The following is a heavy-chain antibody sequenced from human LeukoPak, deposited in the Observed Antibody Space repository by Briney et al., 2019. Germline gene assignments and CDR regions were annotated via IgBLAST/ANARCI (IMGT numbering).Heavy chain of an antibody. J-gene: IGHJ4*02. CDR2: INPRNGVT. CDR3: ARMGSSWFELDY. V-gene: IGHV1-2*02. Sequence: GASVKVSCKASAYNFTGHYIHWVRQAPGQGLEWMGWINPRNGVTKYVQKFQGRVTMTRDTSLSRAYMELSTLTSDDAAVYYCARMGSSWFELDYWGQGTLVTVSS. CDR1: AYNFTGHY. D-gene: IGHD6-13*01.